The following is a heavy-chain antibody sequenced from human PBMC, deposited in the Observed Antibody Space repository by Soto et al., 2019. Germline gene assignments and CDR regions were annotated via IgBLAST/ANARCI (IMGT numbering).Heavy chain of an antibody. Sequence: LGESLKISCKGSGYSFSTYWIGWVRQMPGKGLEWMGNIYPGDSDTRYSPSFQGQVTISADNSIRTAFLQWSSLKASDTAIYYCARTTAYYFEFWGQGTQVTVSS. CDR1: GYSFSTYW. J-gene: IGHJ4*02. CDR3: ARTTAYYFEF. CDR2: IYPGDSDT. V-gene: IGHV5-51*01. D-gene: IGHD2-21*02.